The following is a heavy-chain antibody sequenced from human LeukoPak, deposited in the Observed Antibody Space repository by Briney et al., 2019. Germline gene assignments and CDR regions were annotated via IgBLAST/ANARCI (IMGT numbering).Heavy chain of an antibody. V-gene: IGHV4-34*01. CDR1: GGSFSGYY. CDR3: ARGMQGFDS. Sequence: PLETLSLTCAVYGGSFSGYYWSWIRQPPGKGLEWIGEINHSGSTNYNPSLKSRVTISVDKSKTQFSLKLSSVTAADTAVYYCARGMQGFDSWGQGTLVTVSS. CDR2: INHSGST. J-gene: IGHJ5*01.